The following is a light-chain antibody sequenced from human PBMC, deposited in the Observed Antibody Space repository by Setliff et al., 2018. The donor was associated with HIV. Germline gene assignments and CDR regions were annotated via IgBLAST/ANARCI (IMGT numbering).Light chain of an antibody. Sequence: QSVLTQPPSASEAPRQRVTISCSGSSSNIGNNAVNWYQQLPGKAPKLLIYYDDLLPSGVSDRFSGSKSGTSASLAISGLQSEDEADYYCAAWDDRLNGYVFGSGTKVTVL. CDR2: YDD. V-gene: IGLV1-36*01. CDR1: SSNIGNNA. CDR3: AAWDDRLNGYV. J-gene: IGLJ1*01.